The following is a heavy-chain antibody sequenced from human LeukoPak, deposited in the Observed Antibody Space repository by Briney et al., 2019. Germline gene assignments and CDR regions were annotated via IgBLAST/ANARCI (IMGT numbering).Heavy chain of an antibody. CDR3: ARVMGYDFSSCDY. CDR1: GGSISSYY. V-gene: IGHV4-59*12. Sequence: SETLSLTCTVSGGSISSYYWSWIRQPPGKGLEWIGYIYYSGSTNYNPSLKSRISISVDTSKNQCSLRLSSVTAADTAVYFCARVMGYDFSSCDYWGQGTLVTVSS. CDR2: IYYSGST. J-gene: IGHJ4*02. D-gene: IGHD6-13*01.